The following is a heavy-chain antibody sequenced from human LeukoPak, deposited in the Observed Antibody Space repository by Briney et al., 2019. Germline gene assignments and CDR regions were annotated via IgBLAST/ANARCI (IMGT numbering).Heavy chain of an antibody. CDR1: GYTFTSYY. V-gene: IGHV1-46*01. CDR3: ARAVAAFTNSFDP. Sequence: ASVKVSCKASGYTFTSYYMHWVRQAPGQGLEWMGIIKPSGGSTNYAQKFQGRVTLTRDTSTSTVYMELSSLRSEDTAVYYCARAVAAFTNSFDPWGQGTLITVSS. CDR2: IKPSGGST. D-gene: IGHD6-19*01. J-gene: IGHJ5*02.